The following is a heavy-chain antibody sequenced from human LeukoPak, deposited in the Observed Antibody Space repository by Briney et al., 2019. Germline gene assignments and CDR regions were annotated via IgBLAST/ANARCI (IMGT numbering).Heavy chain of an antibody. CDR1: GYGFTTYY. CDR3: ARIWDSNGFMDY. J-gene: IGHJ4*02. Sequence: GASVKVSCRASGYGFTTYYIHWVRQAPGQGLEWMGIINPSDGSTTSAQKFQGRVTMTRDTSTSTVYMELSSLRSDDTAVFYCARIWDSNGFMDYWGQGTLVTVSS. D-gene: IGHD5-18*01. CDR2: INPSDGST. V-gene: IGHV1-46*01.